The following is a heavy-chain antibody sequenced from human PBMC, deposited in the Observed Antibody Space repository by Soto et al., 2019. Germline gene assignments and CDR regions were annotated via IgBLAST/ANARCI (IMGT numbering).Heavy chain of an antibody. CDR2: IIPIFGTA. J-gene: IGHJ4*02. V-gene: IGHV1-69*13. D-gene: IGHD3-22*01. CDR1: GGTFSSYA. Sequence: GASVKVFCKASGGTFSSYAISWVRQAPGQGLEWMGGIIPIFGTANYAQKFQGRVTITADESTSTAYMELSSLRSEDTAVYYCATSKDYYDSTKTTHPFDYWGQGTLVTVSS. CDR3: ATSKDYYDSTKTTHPFDY.